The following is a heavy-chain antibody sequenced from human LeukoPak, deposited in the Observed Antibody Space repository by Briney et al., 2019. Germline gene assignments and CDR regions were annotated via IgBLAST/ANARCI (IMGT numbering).Heavy chain of an antibody. D-gene: IGHD4-17*01. CDR3: ARDTTHTHYGDAFDL. Sequence: PGGSLRLSCSVSGFIVSSNYMSWVRQAPGKGLEWVGNINQDGSEKNFVDSVKGRFTISRDNAKNSLYLQLNRLRVEDTATYFCARDTTHTHYGDAFDLWGQGTLVAVSS. CDR2: INQDGSEK. V-gene: IGHV3-7*01. CDR1: GFIVSSNY. J-gene: IGHJ3*01.